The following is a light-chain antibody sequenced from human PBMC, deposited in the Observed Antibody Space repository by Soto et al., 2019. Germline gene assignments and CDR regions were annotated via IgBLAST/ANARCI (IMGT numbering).Light chain of an antibody. CDR1: SSNIGAGYD. CDR3: QSYDSSLSVV. J-gene: IGLJ2*01. V-gene: IGLV1-40*01. Sequence: QSVLTHPPSVSGAPGQRVTISCTGSSSNIGAGYDVHWYQQLPGTAPKLLIYVNSNRPSGVPDRFSGSKSGTSASLAITGLQAEDEADYYCQSYDSSLSVVFGGGTKLTVL. CDR2: VNS.